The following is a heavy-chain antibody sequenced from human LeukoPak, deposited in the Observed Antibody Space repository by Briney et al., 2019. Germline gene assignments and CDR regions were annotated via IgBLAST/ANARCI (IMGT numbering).Heavy chain of an antibody. Sequence: PSETLSLTCTVSGVSISSYYWSWIRQPPGKGLEWIGYIFYSGNTDYNPSLKSRVTISVDTSKNQFSLKLSSVTAADTAVYYCARTIAAAGLYWFDPWGQGTLVTVSS. CDR2: IFYSGNT. CDR1: GVSISSYY. D-gene: IGHD6-13*01. CDR3: ARTIAAAGLYWFDP. V-gene: IGHV4-59*08. J-gene: IGHJ5*02.